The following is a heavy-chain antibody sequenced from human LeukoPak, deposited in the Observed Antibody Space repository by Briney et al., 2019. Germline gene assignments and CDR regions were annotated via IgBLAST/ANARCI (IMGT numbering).Heavy chain of an antibody. D-gene: IGHD6-13*01. J-gene: IGHJ1*01. CDR1: GGSISSSSYY. V-gene: IGHV4-39*07. CDR2: IYHSGST. CDR3: VRVGYVSSWSHVQD. Sequence: SETLSLTCTVSGGSISSSSYYWGWIRQPPGKGLEWIGSIYHSGSTYYNPSLKSRVTISVDTSKNQFSLNLTSVTAADTAVYYCVRVGYVSSWSHVQDWGQGTLVTVSS.